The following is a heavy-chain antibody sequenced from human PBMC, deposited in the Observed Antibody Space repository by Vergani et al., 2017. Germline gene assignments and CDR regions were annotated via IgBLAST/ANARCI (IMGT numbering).Heavy chain of an antibody. CDR2: IRYDGSNK. Sequence: QVQLVESGGGVVQPGGSLRLSCAASGFTFSSYGMHWVRQAPGKGLEWVAFIRYDGSNKYYADSVKGRFTISRDNSKNTLYLQMNSLRAEDTAVYYCAKGKPGTTGTTGAFDIWGQGTLVTVAS. CDR1: GFTFSSYG. D-gene: IGHD1-1*01. J-gene: IGHJ3*02. V-gene: IGHV3-30*02. CDR3: AKGKPGTTGTTGAFDI.